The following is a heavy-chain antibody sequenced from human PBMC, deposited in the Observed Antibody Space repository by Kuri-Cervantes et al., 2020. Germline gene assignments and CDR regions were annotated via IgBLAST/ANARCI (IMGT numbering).Heavy chain of an antibody. CDR3: AKGSGTARTNWFDP. CDR2: ISGSGGST. CDR1: GFTFSSYA. Sequence: GESLKISCAASGFTFSSYAMSWVRQAPGKGLEWVSAISGSGGSTYYADSVKGRFTISRDNSKNTLYLQMNSLRAEDTAVYYCAKGSGTARTNWFDPWGQGTLVTVSS. J-gene: IGHJ5*02. D-gene: IGHD5-18*01. V-gene: IGHV3-23*01.